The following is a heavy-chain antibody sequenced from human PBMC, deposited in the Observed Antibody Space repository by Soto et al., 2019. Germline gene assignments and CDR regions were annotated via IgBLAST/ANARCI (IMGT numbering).Heavy chain of an antibody. CDR3: ARADLGTWFAP. CDR1: GFPFSIYW. V-gene: IGHV3-74*01. CDR2: INDDASTT. Sequence: PGGSXRLSCEASGFPFSIYWMHWVSQAPGKGLVWVSRINDDASTTSYADSVKGRFTISRDNAKNTLYLQMNSLRVEDTAVYYCARADLGTWFAPWGEGTQVTGSS. D-gene: IGHD1-1*01. J-gene: IGHJ5*02.